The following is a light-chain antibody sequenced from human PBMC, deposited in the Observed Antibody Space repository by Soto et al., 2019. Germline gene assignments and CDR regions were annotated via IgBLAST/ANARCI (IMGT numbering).Light chain of an antibody. CDR3: YQYDNSPSLFT. CDR1: QSVSSSY. CDR2: DAS. V-gene: IGKV3-20*01. J-gene: IGKJ3*01. Sequence: EIVLTQSPCTLSLSPGERVTLSCRASQSVSSSYLAWHQQKPGQAPRLLIYDASRTATDIPDRFSGSGSGTDFTLTISILDLEDFAVYYCYQYDNSPSLFTFGHGTKVDIK.